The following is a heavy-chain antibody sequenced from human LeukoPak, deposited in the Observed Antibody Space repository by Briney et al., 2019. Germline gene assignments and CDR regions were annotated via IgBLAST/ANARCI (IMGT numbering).Heavy chain of an antibody. CDR3: AKFRKPRALVDAFDT. D-gene: IGHD1-14*01. CDR1: GFTFSTYG. V-gene: IGHV3-23*01. Sequence: GGSLRLSCVASGFTFSTYGMNWVRQAPGKGLEWLSIISGSGSSTFYADSVKGRFIISRDNSKNTLYLQMNSLRDEDTAVYYCAKFRKPRALVDAFDTWGQGIMVSVSS. CDR2: ISGSGSST. J-gene: IGHJ3*02.